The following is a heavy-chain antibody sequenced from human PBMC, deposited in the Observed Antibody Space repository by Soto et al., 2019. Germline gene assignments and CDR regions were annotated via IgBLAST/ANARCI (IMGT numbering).Heavy chain of an antibody. V-gene: IGHV3-21*01. D-gene: IGHD2-15*01. CDR1: GFTFSSYS. CDR2: ISSSSSYI. CDR3: AREGKDVDCSGGSCYFY. J-gene: IGHJ4*02. Sequence: PGESLKISCAASGFTFSSYSMNWVRQAPGKGLEWVSSISSSSSYIYYADSVKGRFTISRDNAKNSLYLQMNSLRAEDTAVYYCAREGKDVDCSGGSCYFYWGQGTLVTVSS.